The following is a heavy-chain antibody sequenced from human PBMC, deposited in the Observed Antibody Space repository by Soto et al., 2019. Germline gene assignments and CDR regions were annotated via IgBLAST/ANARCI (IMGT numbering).Heavy chain of an antibody. J-gene: IGHJ6*02. CDR3: ARDPFIVVVPAAPGARRNYYGMDV. D-gene: IGHD2-2*01. Sequence: SVKVSCKASGGTFSSYAISWVRQAPGQGLEWMGGIIPIFGTANYAQKFQGRVTITADESTSTAYMELSSLRSEDTAVYYCARDPFIVVVPAAPGARRNYYGMDVWGQGTTVTVSS. V-gene: IGHV1-69*13. CDR2: IIPIFGTA. CDR1: GGTFSSYA.